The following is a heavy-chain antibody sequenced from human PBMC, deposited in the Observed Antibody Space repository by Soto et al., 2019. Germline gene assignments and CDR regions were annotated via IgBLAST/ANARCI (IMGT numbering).Heavy chain of an antibody. CDR1: GGSFSGYY. CDR2: INHSGST. D-gene: IGHD2-15*01. Sequence: ETLSLTCAVYGGSFSGYYWSWIRQPPGKGLEWIGEINHSGSTNYNPSLKSRVTISVDTSKNQFSLKLSSVTAADTAVYYCASREGYCSGGSCYRNWFDPWGQGNLVTVSS. V-gene: IGHV4-34*01. CDR3: ASREGYCSGGSCYRNWFDP. J-gene: IGHJ5*02.